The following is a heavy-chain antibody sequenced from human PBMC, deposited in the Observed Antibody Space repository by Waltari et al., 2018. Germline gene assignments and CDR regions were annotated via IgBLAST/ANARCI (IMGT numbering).Heavy chain of an antibody. CDR2: IYHSGST. V-gene: IGHV4-4*02. D-gene: IGHD6-19*01. Sequence: QVQLQESGPGLVQPSGTLSLTCAVSGGSISRSDWWSWVRQPPGKGLEWIGEIYHSGSTNYNPSLKSRVTISVDKSKNQFSLMLTSVTAADSAVYLCARSLAVANTLTHYYYMDVWGKGTTVTVSS. J-gene: IGHJ6*03. CDR3: ARSLAVANTLTHYYYMDV. CDR1: GGSISRSDW.